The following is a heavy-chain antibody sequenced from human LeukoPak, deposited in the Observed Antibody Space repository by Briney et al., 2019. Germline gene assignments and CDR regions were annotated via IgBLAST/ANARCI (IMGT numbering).Heavy chain of an antibody. CDR3: AQGENFYFGSGTYQPH. CDR1: GFTFNAYA. CDR2: ISGRGDDT. Sequence: TGGSLRLSCAGSGFTFNAYAMNWVRQAPGKGLDWVSGISGRGDDTFYADSVKGRFTILRDNSRNKLFLQMNSLRPDDTAIYYCAQGENFYFGSGTYQPHWGQGTLVTVSS. D-gene: IGHD3-10*01. J-gene: IGHJ4*02. V-gene: IGHV3-23*01.